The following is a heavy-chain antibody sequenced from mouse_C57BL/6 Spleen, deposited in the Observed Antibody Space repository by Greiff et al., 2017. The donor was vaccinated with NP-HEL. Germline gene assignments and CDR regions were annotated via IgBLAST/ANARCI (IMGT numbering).Heavy chain of an antibody. CDR1: GYTFTSYW. V-gene: IGHV1-59*01. J-gene: IGHJ2*01. Sequence: QVQLQQPGAELVRPGTSVKLSCKASGYTFTSYWMHWVKQRPGQGLEWIGVIDPSDSYTNYNQKFKGKATLTVDTSSSTAYMQLSSLTYEDSAVYYCAKDRGAYFDYWGQSTTLTVSS. CDR2: IDPSDSYT. D-gene: IGHD2-14*01. CDR3: AKDRGAYFDY.